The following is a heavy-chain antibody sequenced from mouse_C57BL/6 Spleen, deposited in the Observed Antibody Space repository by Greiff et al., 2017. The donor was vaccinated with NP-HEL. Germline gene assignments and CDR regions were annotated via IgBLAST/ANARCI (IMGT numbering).Heavy chain of an antibody. CDR1: GYSITSGYY. V-gene: IGHV3-6*01. CDR3: ARVANWYFDV. D-gene: IGHD1-2*01. J-gene: IGHJ1*03. CDR2: ISYDGSN. Sequence: DVKLQESGPGLVKPSQSLSLTCSVTGYSITSGYYWNWIRQFPGNKLEWMGYISYDGSNNYNPSLKNRISITRDTSKNQFFLKLNSVTTEDTATYYCARVANWYFDVWGTGTTVTVSS.